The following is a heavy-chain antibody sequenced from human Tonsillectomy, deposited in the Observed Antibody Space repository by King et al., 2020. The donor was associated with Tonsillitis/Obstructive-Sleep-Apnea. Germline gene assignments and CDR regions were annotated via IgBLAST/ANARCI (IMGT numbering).Heavy chain of an antibody. Sequence: VQLVESGGGVVQPGGSLRLSCAASGFTFDDYAMHWVRQAPGKGLEWVSLISGDGGSTYYADSVKGRFTISRDSSKNSLYLQINSLRTEDTALYFCAKAPYGGDAFDIWGQGTMVTVSS. J-gene: IGHJ3*02. CDR1: GFTFDDYA. D-gene: IGHD4-23*01. CDR3: AKAPYGGDAFDI. V-gene: IGHV3-43*02. CDR2: ISGDGGST.